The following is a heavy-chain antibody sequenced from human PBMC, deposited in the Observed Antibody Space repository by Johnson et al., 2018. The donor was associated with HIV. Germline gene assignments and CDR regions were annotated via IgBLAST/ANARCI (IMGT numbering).Heavy chain of an antibody. CDR2: ISTSGSTT. Sequence: QVQLVESGGGVVQPGRSLRLSCAASGFNLSDYYMSWIRQAPGKGLECVSYISTSGSTTYYVDSVKGRFTISRDNAKNSLDLQMNNLRVEDTALYYCAREGAWEVRPGAFDIWGQGTMVTVSS. V-gene: IGHV3-11*04. CDR1: GFNLSDYY. J-gene: IGHJ3*02. CDR3: AREGAWEVRPGAFDI. D-gene: IGHD1-26*01.